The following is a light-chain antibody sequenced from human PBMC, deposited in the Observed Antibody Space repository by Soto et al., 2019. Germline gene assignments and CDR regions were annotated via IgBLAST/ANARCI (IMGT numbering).Light chain of an antibody. CDR3: QQANSFPLT. Sequence: DIQMTQSPSSVSASVGDTVTLTCRASQDISTWVAWYQQKPGKAPKLLIYAASSLQSGVPSRFSGSGSGTDFTLTISSLQPEDFATYYCQQANSFPLTFGGGTKVDIK. CDR2: AAS. V-gene: IGKV1-12*01. CDR1: QDISTW. J-gene: IGKJ4*01.